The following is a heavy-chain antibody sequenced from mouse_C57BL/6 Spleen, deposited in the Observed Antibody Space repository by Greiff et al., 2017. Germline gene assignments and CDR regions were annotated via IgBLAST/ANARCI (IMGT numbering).Heavy chain of an antibody. V-gene: IGHV1-39*01. CDR3: ARCGDYDDYYAMDY. D-gene: IGHD2-4*01. CDR2: INPNYGTT. Sequence: LQESGPELVKPGASVKISCKASGYSFTDYNMNWVKQSNGKSLEWIGVINPNYGTTSYNQKFKGKATLTVDQSSSTAYMQLNSLTSEDSAVYYCARCGDYDDYYAMDYWGQGTSVTVSS. CDR1: GYSFTDYN. J-gene: IGHJ4*01.